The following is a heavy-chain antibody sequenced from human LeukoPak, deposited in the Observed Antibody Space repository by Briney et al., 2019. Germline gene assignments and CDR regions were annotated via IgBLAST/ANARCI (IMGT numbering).Heavy chain of an antibody. V-gene: IGHV5-51*01. Sequence: GESLKISCKGSGYSFTTYWIGWVRQMPGKGLEWIGIIFPGDSDTTYSPSLQGQVTISADTSINTAYLQCSSLRASDTAMYYCATSESQTRFDYWGQGTPVTVSS. J-gene: IGHJ4*02. CDR1: GYSFTTYW. CDR2: IFPGDSDT. CDR3: ATSESQTRFDY. D-gene: IGHD1/OR15-1a*01.